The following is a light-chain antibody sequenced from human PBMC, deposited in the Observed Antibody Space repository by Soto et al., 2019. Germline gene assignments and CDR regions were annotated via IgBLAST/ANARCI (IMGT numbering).Light chain of an antibody. J-gene: IGLJ1*01. CDR2: EVT. V-gene: IGLV2-14*01. CDR1: SSDVGGYNY. Sequence: SVLTQPASVSGSPGQSITISCTGTSSDVGGYNYVSWYQQHPGKAPKIIIYEVTNRPSGVSNRFSSSKSGNTASLTISGLQAEDDADYYCSSFTSRFTFNYIFGTGTKVTVL. CDR3: SSFTSRFTFNYI.